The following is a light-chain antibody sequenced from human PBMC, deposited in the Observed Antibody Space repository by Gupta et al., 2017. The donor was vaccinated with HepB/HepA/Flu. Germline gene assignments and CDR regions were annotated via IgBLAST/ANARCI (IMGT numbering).Light chain of an antibody. CDR3: CSFAGSGTVV. J-gene: IGLJ3*02. V-gene: IGLV2-23*02. CDR2: AVT. CDR1: RSDIGSYSL. Sequence: QSVLTQPASVSGSPGQSITISCTGPRSDIGSYSLVSWFQQHPGQAPKLIIYAVTKRPSGISHRFSASKSGSTASLTISALQTEDAAHYFCCSFAGSGTVVFGGGTQLTVL.